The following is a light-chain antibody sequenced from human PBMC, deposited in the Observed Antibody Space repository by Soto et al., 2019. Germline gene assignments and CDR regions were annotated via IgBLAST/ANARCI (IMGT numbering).Light chain of an antibody. CDR2: KDS. V-gene: IGLV3-25*03. Sequence: SYELKQPPSVSVSPGQTARITCSGDALPKQYTYWYQQKAGQAPVLMIYKDSERPSGIPERFSGSSSGTTVTLTVSGVQAEDEADYYCQSADSSGTSVVFGGGTKVTVL. CDR1: ALPKQY. J-gene: IGLJ2*01. CDR3: QSADSSGTSVV.